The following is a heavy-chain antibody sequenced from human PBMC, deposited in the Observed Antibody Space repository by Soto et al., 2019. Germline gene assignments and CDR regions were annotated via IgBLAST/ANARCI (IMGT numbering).Heavy chain of an antibody. CDR2: IYHSGST. CDR3: ARVPDR. V-gene: IGHV4-30-2*01. CDR1: GFNISSGGYS. D-gene: IGHD2-2*01. Sequence: PSETLSLTCAVSGFNISSGGYSWSWIRQPPGKGLEWIGYIYHSGSTYYNPSLKSRVTISVDRSKNQFSLKLSSVTAADTAVYYCARVPDRWGQGTLVTVSS. J-gene: IGHJ5*02.